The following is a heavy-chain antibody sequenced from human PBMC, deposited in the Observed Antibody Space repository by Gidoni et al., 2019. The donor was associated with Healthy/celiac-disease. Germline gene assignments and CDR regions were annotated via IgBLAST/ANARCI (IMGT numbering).Heavy chain of an antibody. Sequence: QVPLVESGGGLVKPGGSLRLSCAASGFTFSDYYMSWIRQAPGTRLGWVSYISSSSSYTNYADSVKDRFTISRDNAKNSLYLQMNSLRAEDTAGYYCARVGRYYDSSGYVHDAFDIWGQGTMVTVSS. D-gene: IGHD3-22*01. CDR1: GFTFSDYY. V-gene: IGHV3-11*06. CDR3: ARVGRYYDSSGYVHDAFDI. CDR2: ISSSSSYT. J-gene: IGHJ3*02.